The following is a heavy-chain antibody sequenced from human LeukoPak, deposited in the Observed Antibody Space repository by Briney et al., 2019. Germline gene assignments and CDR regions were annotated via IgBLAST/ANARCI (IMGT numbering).Heavy chain of an antibody. CDR3: TNDFTYYDFWSGGFDY. Sequence: GGSLRLSCAASGFTFSGSALHWVRQASGKGLEWVGRIRSTANGYATAYAASVKGRFTISRDDSKNTAYLQMDSLKTEDTAVYYCTNDFTYYDFWSGGFDYWGQGTLVTVSS. CDR2: IRSTANGYAT. J-gene: IGHJ4*02. CDR1: GFTFSGSA. D-gene: IGHD3-3*01. V-gene: IGHV3-73*01.